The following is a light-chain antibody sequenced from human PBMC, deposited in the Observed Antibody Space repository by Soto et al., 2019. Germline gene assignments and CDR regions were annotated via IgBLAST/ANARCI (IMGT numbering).Light chain of an antibody. Sequence: DIVMTQSPDSLAVSLGERATINCKSSQSVLYSSNNKNYLAWYQQKPGQSPKLLIFWASTRESGVPDRFSGRGSGTDFTLTISSLQAEDVAVYYCQQYYNTPLTFGGGTKVKI. CDR3: QQYYNTPLT. J-gene: IGKJ4*01. CDR1: QSVLYSSNNKNY. V-gene: IGKV4-1*01. CDR2: WAS.